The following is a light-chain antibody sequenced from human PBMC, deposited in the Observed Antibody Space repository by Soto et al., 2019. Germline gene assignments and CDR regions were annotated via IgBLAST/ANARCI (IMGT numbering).Light chain of an antibody. CDR3: QQYGSSPRT. CDR1: QSVSSSY. J-gene: IGKJ1*01. V-gene: IGKV3-20*01. Sequence: EIVLTQSPGTLSLSPGERATLSCRASQSVSSSYLAWYQQKPGQAPRLLIYGASSRAIGIPDRFSGSGSGTHFTLTIRRLEPEDFAVYYCQQYGSSPRTFGQGTKVEIK. CDR2: GAS.